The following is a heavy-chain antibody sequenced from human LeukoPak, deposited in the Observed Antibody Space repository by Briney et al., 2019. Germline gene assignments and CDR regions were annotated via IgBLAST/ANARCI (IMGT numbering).Heavy chain of an antibody. CDR3: AREGYSSSWYYYYYYYMDV. Sequence: SVKVSCKASGGTFSSYAISWVRQAPGQGLEWMGGIIPIFGTANYAQKFQGRVTITTDGSTSTAYMELSSLRSEDTAVYYCAREGYSSSWYYYYYYYMDVWGKGTTVTVSS. J-gene: IGHJ6*03. V-gene: IGHV1-69*05. CDR2: IIPIFGTA. CDR1: GGTFSSYA. D-gene: IGHD6-13*01.